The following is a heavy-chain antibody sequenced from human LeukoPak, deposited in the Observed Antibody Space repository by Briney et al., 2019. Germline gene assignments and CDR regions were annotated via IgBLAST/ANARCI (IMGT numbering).Heavy chain of an antibody. Sequence: PGGSLILSCTASGFSVSNYPMARVRQAPGKGLQWVSTITASGTDSLYADAVKGRFTISRHNSKNKLALQMKSLRAGDVSLYYCAKYSSGWVNDYWGQGTLVTVSS. CDR1: GFSVSNYP. J-gene: IGHJ4*02. V-gene: IGHV3-23*01. CDR2: ITASGTDS. CDR3: AKYSSGWVNDY. D-gene: IGHD6-19*01.